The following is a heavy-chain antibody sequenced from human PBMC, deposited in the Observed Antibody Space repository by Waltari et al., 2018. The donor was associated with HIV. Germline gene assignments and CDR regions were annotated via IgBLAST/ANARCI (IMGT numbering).Heavy chain of an antibody. V-gene: IGHV2-5*01. J-gene: IGHJ5*02. D-gene: IGHD6-19*01. CDR3: AHRRLARAVAGKLYNWFDP. CDR2: IYWNDDK. Sequence: QITLKESGPTLVKPTQTLTLTCTFSGFSLSTSGVGVGWIRQPPGKAPEWLALIYWNDDKRYNPSLKSRLTITKDTSKNQVVLTMTNMDPVDTATYYCAHRRLARAVAGKLYNWFDPWAQGILVTVSS. CDR1: GFSLSTSGVG.